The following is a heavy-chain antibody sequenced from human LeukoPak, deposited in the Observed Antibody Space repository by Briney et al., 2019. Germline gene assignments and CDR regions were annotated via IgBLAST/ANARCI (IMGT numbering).Heavy chain of an antibody. CDR2: ISGGSSTI. Sequence: GGSLRLSCAASGFTFSSYWMSWVRQAPGKGLEWVSYISGGSSTIYYADSVKGRFTISRDNAKNSLYLQMNSLRAEDTAIYYCASLAFDIWGQGTMVTVSS. CDR1: GFTFSSYW. V-gene: IGHV3-48*04. CDR3: ASLAFDI. J-gene: IGHJ3*02.